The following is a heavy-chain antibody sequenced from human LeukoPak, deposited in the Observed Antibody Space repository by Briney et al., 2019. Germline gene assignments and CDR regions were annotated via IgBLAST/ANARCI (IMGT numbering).Heavy chain of an antibody. CDR1: VYTLTELS. CDR2: FDPEDGET. Sequence: ASATVSFKVSVYTLTELSMHWVRQAPGKGLEWMGGFDPEDGETIYAQKFQGRVTMTEDTSTDTAYMELSSLRSEDTAVYYCATDRFLHWGQGTLVTVSS. V-gene: IGHV1-24*01. J-gene: IGHJ4*02. D-gene: IGHD2/OR15-2a*01. CDR3: ATDRFLH.